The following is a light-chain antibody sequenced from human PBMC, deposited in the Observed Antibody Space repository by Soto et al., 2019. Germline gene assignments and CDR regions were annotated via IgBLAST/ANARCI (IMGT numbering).Light chain of an antibody. Sequence: EMVSTQSPGTLSLSPGKRVTLSCRASQSVRSSYLDWYQQKPGQAPRLLIYGASSRATGIPDRFSGSGSGRDFTLTIGRLEPEEFAVYYCQQYDSSPYTFGQGNELEIK. J-gene: IGKJ2*01. CDR1: QSVRSSY. CDR2: GAS. V-gene: IGKV3-20*01. CDR3: QQYDSSPYT.